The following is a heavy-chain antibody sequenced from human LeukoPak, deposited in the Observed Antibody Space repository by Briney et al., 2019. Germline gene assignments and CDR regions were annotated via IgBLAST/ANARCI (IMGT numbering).Heavy chain of an antibody. CDR2: IIPILGIA. V-gene: IGHV1-69*04. CDR3: ARDGQIAAAGLSYFDY. D-gene: IGHD6-13*01. CDR1: GGTFSSYA. J-gene: IGHJ4*02. Sequence: SVKVSCKASGGTFSSYAISWVRQAPGQGLEWMGRIIPILGIANYAQKFQGRVTITAHKSTSTAYMELSSLRSEDTAVYYCARDGQIAAAGLSYFDYWGQGTLVTVSS.